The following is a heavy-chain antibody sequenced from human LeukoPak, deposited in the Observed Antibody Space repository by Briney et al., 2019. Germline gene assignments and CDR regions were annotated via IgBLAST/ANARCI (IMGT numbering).Heavy chain of an antibody. J-gene: IGHJ3*02. D-gene: IGHD4-23*01. V-gene: IGHV4-38-2*02. CDR2: IYHSGST. CDR3: ARDRGNLDAFDI. Sequence: SETLSLTCTVSGYSISSGYYWGCIRPPPGKGLERIGSIYHSGSTYYNPSPKSRVTISVETSKNQCSLKLSSATAADTAVYYCARDRGNLDAFDIWGQGTMVTVSS. CDR1: GYSISSGYY.